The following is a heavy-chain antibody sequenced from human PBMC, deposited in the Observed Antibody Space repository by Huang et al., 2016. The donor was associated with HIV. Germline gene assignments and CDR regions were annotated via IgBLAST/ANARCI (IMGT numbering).Heavy chain of an antibody. CDR2: LYSDVGT. D-gene: IGHD2-15*01. J-gene: IGHJ5*02. CDR3: ARDGALSGGAWFDP. Sequence: QVQLQESGPGLVKPSQTLSLTCTVSGASISSGGFYWSWLPQTTGTGIQWIGQLYSDVGTNYNPSHASRVTISVDTSKNQFSLTLKSVTAADTATYYCARDGALSGGAWFDPWGQGTRVTVSS. CDR1: GASISSGGFY. V-gene: IGHV4-61*09.